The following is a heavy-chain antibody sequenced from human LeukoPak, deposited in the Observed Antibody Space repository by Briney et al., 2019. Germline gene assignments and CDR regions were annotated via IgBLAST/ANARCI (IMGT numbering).Heavy chain of an antibody. J-gene: IGHJ4*02. CDR1: GYTFTSYD. D-gene: IGHD1-26*01. CDR3: ARGELLHRFDY. V-gene: IGHV1-69*05. Sequence: GASVKVSCKASGYTFTSYDINWVRQATGQGLEWMGGIIPIFGTANYAQKFQGRVTITTDESTSTAYMELSSLRSEDTAVYYCARGELLHRFDYWGQGTLVTVSS. CDR2: IIPIFGTA.